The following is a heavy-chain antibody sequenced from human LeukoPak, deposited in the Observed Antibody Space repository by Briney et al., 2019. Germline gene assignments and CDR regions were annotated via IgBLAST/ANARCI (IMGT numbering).Heavy chain of an antibody. Sequence: SETLSLTCTVSGGSISSYYWSWIRQPPGKGLEWIGYIYYKWSNNYNPSLKSRVTISVDTSKNQFSLKLSSVTAADTAVYYCARGEDTAMVPYYWGQGTLVTGSS. V-gene: IGHV4-59*01. CDR1: GGSISSYY. D-gene: IGHD5-18*01. J-gene: IGHJ4*02. CDR2: IYYKWSN. CDR3: ARGEDTAMVPYY.